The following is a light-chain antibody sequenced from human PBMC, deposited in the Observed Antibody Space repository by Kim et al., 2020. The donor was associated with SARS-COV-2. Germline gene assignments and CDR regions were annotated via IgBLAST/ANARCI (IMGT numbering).Light chain of an antibody. CDR2: RNN. CDR3: AAWDARLSAVV. CDR1: SSNIGSNY. Sequence: QSVLTQPPSASGSPGQRVTISCSGSSSNIGSNYVYWYQQHPGTEPKLLIYRNNNRPSGGAARFSGAKSGTSASLAISALRCAEEADYYCAAWDARLSAVVFGGGTKVTVL. J-gene: IGLJ2*01. V-gene: IGLV1-47*01.